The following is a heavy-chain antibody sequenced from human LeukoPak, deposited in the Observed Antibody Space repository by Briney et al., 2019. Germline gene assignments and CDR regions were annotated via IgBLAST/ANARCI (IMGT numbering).Heavy chain of an antibody. CDR3: AKDREPYYNVESDMDV. Sequence: GGSLRLSCEGSGFTFKNYGMSWVRQSPGKGLEWVSVIYSGGSTYYADSVKGRFTISRDNSKNTLYLQMNSLRAEDTAVYYCAKDREPYYNVESDMDVWGQGTTVTVSS. D-gene: IGHD1-14*01. V-gene: IGHV3-23*03. CDR2: IYSGGST. CDR1: GFTFKNYG. J-gene: IGHJ6*02.